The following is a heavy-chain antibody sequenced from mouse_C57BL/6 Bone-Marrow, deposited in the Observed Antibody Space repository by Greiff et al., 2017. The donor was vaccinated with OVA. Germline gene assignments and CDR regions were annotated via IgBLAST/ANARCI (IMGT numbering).Heavy chain of an antibody. CDR3: ASLLNYGSLFDY. J-gene: IGHJ2*01. CDR2: IDPSDSYT. D-gene: IGHD1-1*01. Sequence: QLQQSGAELVKPGASVKLSCKASGYTFTSYWMQWVKQRPGQGLEWIGEIDPSDSYTNYNQKFKGKATLTVDPSSSTAYMQLSSLTSEDSAVYYCASLLNYGSLFDYWGQGTTLTVSS. V-gene: IGHV1-50*01. CDR1: GYTFTSYW.